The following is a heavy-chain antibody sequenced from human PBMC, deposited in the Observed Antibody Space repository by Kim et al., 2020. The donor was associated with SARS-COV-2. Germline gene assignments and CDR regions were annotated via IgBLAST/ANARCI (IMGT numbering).Heavy chain of an antibody. D-gene: IGHD2-2*01. CDR2: ISGSGGST. CDR1: GFTFSSYA. V-gene: IGHV3-23*01. CDR3: ARTCSSTSCYVLDY. J-gene: IGHJ4*02. Sequence: GGSLRLSCAASGFTFSSYAMSWVRQAPGKVLEWVSAISGSGGSTYYADSVKGRFTISRDNSKNTLYLQMNSLRAEDTAVYYCARTCSSTSCYVLDYWGQGTLVTVSS.